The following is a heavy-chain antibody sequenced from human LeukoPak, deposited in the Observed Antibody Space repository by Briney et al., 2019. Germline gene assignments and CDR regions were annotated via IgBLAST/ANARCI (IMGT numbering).Heavy chain of an antibody. CDR2: INPSGGST. V-gene: IGHV1-46*01. J-gene: IGHJ4*02. CDR3: ARVSVGRDFWSGSDY. Sequence: ASVKVPCKASGYTFTSYYMHWVRQAPGQGLEWMGIINPSGGSTSYAQKFQGRVTMTRDTSTSTVYMELSSLRSEDTAVYYCARVSVGRDFWSGSDYWGQGTLVTVSS. CDR1: GYTFTSYY. D-gene: IGHD3-3*01.